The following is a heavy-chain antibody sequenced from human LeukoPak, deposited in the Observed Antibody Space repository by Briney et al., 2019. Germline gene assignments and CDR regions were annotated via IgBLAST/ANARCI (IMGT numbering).Heavy chain of an antibody. D-gene: IGHD3-3*01. V-gene: IGHV4-30-2*01. CDR1: GGSISSGGYY. CDR3: ARALKNFGVDPIGGFDS. CDR2: IYHSGST. Sequence: SETLSLTCTVSGGSISSGGYYWSWIRQPPGKGLEWIGYIYHSGSTYYNPSLKSRVTISVDRSNNQFSLKLSSVTAADTAVYYCARALKNFGVDPIGGFDSWGQGTLVTVSS. J-gene: IGHJ4*02.